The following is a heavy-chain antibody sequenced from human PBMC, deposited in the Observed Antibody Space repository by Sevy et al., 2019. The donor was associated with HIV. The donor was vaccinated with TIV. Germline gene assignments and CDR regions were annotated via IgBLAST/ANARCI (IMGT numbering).Heavy chain of an antibody. V-gene: IGHV1-24*01. Sequence: ASVKVSCKVSGYTLTELSMHWVRQAPGKGLGWMGGFDPEDGETIYAQKFQGRVTMTEDTSTDTAYMELSSLRSEDTAVYYCATSLLGELSPRGWFDPWGQGTLVTVSS. J-gene: IGHJ5*02. CDR3: ATSLLGELSPRGWFDP. CDR1: GYTLTELS. CDR2: FDPEDGET. D-gene: IGHD3-16*02.